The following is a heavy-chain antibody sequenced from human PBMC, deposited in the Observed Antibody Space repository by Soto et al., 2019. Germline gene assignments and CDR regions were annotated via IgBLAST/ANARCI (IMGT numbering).Heavy chain of an antibody. CDR2: IIPLLGIA. D-gene: IGHD3-22*01. J-gene: IGHJ3*02. CDR1: GGTFRSSA. Sequence: QVQLVQSGAEVKKPGSSVTVSCKASGGTFRSSAISWVRPAPGQGLAWMGRIIPLLGIANYAQKFQGRVTITADKSTSTAYMELSSLRAADTAVYYCAREYYYDSSGYYVAFDIWGQGTMVTVSS. CDR3: AREYYYDSSGYYVAFDI. V-gene: IGHV1-69*04.